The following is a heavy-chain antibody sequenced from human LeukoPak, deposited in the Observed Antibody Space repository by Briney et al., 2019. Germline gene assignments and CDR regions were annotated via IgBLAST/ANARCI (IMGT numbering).Heavy chain of an antibody. D-gene: IGHD3-16*02. CDR3: AKDPHVWGSYRHFDY. CDR2: INSDGIST. CDR1: GFTFSNYW. V-gene: IGHV3-74*01. J-gene: IGHJ4*02. Sequence: PGGSLRLSCAASGFTFSNYWMHWVRQAPGKGLVWVSRINSDGISTGYADSVKGRFTVSRDNSKNSLYLQVNSLRTEGTALYYCAKDPHVWGSYRHFDYWGQGTLVTVSS.